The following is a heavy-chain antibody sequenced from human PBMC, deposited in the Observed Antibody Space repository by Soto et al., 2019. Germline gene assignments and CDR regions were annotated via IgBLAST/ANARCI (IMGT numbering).Heavy chain of an antibody. CDR1: GFTFSNSA. CDR2: ISSEGGRT. D-gene: IGHD4-17*01. J-gene: IGHJ4*02. Sequence: EVQLVESGGDLVQPGGSLRLSCSASGFTFSNSAMHWVRQAPGKGLEHVSAISSEGGRTYYADSVKGRFTISRDNSESTLYLQMSSLRREDTAVYYCVTWDGDKIDYWGQGTLVTVSS. V-gene: IGHV3-64D*06. CDR3: VTWDGDKIDY.